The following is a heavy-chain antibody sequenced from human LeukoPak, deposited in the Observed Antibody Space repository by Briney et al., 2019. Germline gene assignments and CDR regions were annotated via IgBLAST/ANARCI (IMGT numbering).Heavy chain of an antibody. Sequence: GGSLRLSCAAPGFTVSSNYMSWVRQAPGKGLEWVSVIYSGGSTYYADSVKGRFTISRDNSKNTLYLQMNSLRAEDTAVYYCAGQMMGGAFDIWGQGTMVTVSS. V-gene: IGHV3-66*04. CDR1: GFTVSSNY. CDR2: IYSGGST. CDR3: AGQMMGGAFDI. D-gene: IGHD3-16*01. J-gene: IGHJ3*02.